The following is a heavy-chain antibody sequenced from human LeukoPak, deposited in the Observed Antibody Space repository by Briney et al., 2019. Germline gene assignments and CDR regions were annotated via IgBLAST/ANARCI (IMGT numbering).Heavy chain of an antibody. V-gene: IGHV3-74*01. Sequence: PGGSLRLSCAASRFTFSNYSMHWVRQGPGKGLVWVSRISGDGRITRNADSVKGRFFISRDNAKNTLYLQMNSLRAEDTAVYYCARGGSPPEALGDTFDIWGQETMVTVSS. CDR2: ISGDGRIT. J-gene: IGHJ3*02. CDR1: RFTFSNYS. CDR3: ARGGSPPEALGDTFDI. D-gene: IGHD1-26*01.